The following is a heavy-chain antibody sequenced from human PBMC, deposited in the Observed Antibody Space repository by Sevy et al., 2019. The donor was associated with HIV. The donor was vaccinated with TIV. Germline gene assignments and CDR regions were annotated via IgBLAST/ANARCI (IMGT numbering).Heavy chain of an antibody. V-gene: IGHV3-11*01. CDR1: GFTFSDYY. CDR2: ISSGSTI. Sequence: GGSLRLSCAASGFTFSDYYMSWVRQAPGKGLEWVSYISSGSTIYYADSVKGRFTISRDKAKNSLYLQMNSLRAEDTAVYYCERDPTYYDFWSGSYTGWFDPWGQGTLVTVSS. D-gene: IGHD3-3*01. J-gene: IGHJ5*02. CDR3: ERDPTYYDFWSGSYTGWFDP.